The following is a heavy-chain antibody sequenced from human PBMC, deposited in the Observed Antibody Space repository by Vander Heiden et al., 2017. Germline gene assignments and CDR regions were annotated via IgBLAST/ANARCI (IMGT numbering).Heavy chain of an antibody. D-gene: IGHD4-17*01. Sequence: EVQLVESGGGLVQPGGFLGPPLAAPGFTFSMYWMSLVRQGTGKGLEWVANIKQDGSEKNYVDSAKGRFTSSRDNAKNSLYLQINSLRAEDTDVYYCASGVTVTIYGFDIWGQGTMVTVSS. V-gene: IGHV3-7*01. J-gene: IGHJ3*02. CDR2: IKQDGSEK. CDR3: ASGVTVTIYGFDI. CDR1: GFTFSMYW.